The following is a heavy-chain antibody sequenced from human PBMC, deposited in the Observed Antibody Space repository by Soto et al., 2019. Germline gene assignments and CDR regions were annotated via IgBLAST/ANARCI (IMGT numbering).Heavy chain of an antibody. CDR1: GDSVSNNRAA. Sequence: SQTLSLTCAISGDSVSNNRAAWNWIRPSPSRGLEWLGRTYYRSKWYYEYAVSVKSRITINPDTSKSQFSLQLNSVTPEDTAVYYCARDPPDFHSAFDYWGQGILVTVSS. J-gene: IGHJ4*02. CDR2: TYYRSKWYY. CDR3: ARDPPDFHSAFDY. D-gene: IGHD2-21*02. V-gene: IGHV6-1*01.